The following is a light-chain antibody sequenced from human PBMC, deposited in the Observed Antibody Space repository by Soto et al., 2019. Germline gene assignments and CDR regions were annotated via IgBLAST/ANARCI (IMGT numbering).Light chain of an antibody. Sequence: EIVLTQSPATLSLSPGERATLSCRASQSVSSYLAWYQQKPGQAPRLLIYDASNRATGIPARFSGSGSGTDFTLTISSLEHEDFAVYYCQQRSKLYTFGQGTKLEIK. CDR1: QSVSSY. CDR3: QQRSKLYT. J-gene: IGKJ2*01. CDR2: DAS. V-gene: IGKV3-11*01.